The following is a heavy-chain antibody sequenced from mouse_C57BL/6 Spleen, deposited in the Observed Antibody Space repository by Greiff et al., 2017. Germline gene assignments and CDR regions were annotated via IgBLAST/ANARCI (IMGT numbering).Heavy chain of an antibody. V-gene: IGHV1-55*01. CDR3: ARSYYSNYGYFDC. J-gene: IGHJ2*01. CDR2: IYPGSGST. D-gene: IGHD2-5*01. CDR1: GYTFTSYW. Sequence: VQLQQPGAELVKPGASVKMSCKASGYTFTSYWITWVKQRPGQGLEWIGDIYPGSGSTNYNEKFKSKATLTVDTSSSTAYMQLSSLTSEDSAVYYCARSYYSNYGYFDCWGQGTTLTVST.